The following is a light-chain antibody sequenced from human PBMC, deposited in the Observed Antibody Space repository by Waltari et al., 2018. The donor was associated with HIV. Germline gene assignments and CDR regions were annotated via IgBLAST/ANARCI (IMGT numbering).Light chain of an antibody. Sequence: SVLTQPPSVSGAPGQRVTISCSESGSNIGATYDVHWSQHLPGTAPKLHIYGNSNRPSGGPDRFSGSKSGTAASLAITGRQPEDEGDYYCQSYDSRLSGSVFGGGTKLTVL. CDR1: GSNIGATYD. CDR2: GNS. J-gene: IGLJ2*01. V-gene: IGLV1-40*01. CDR3: QSYDSRLSGSV.